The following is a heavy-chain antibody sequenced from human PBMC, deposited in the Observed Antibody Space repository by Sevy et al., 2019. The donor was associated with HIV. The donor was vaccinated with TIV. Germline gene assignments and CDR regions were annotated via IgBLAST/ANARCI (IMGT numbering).Heavy chain of an antibody. CDR3: TTEGRYGMDV. CDR1: GFTFSNAW. V-gene: IGHV3-15*01. Sequence: GGSLRLSCAASGFTFSNAWMSWVRQAPGKGLEWVGRIKSKTDGGTTDYVAPVKGKFTNSRDDSKNTLYLQMNSLKTEETAVYYCTTEGRYGMDVWGQGTTVTVSS. J-gene: IGHJ6*02. CDR2: IKSKTDGGTT.